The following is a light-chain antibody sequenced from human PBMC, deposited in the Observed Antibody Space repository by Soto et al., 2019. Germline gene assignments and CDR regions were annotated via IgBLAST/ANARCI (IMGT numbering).Light chain of an antibody. J-gene: IGKJ4*01. V-gene: IGKV3-15*01. CDR3: QQYNNWPLT. CDR2: GAS. Sequence: EIVMTQSPSTLSVSPGERATLSCRASQSVSSNLAWYQQKPGQAPRLLIYGASTRATGVPARFSGSGSGTEFILPISSLKSEDFAVYYCQQYNNWPLTFGGGNKV. CDR1: QSVSSN.